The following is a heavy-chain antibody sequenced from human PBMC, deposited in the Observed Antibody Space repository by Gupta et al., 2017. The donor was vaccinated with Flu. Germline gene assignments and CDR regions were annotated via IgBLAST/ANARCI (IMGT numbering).Heavy chain of an antibody. Sequence: EVQLVESGGGLVQPGGSLRLYCGASGFTPSDYWMSWVRQAPGKGPELVANINRDGSVINYMDFVRGRFTISRDNAKNAVYFQMNSLRVDDTAVYYCPRDVGSGDYDSWGQGTLVTVSS. J-gene: IGHJ5*01. V-gene: IGHV3-7*01. CDR1: GFTPSDYW. CDR3: PRDVGSGDYDS. D-gene: IGHD4-17*01. CDR2: INRDGSVI.